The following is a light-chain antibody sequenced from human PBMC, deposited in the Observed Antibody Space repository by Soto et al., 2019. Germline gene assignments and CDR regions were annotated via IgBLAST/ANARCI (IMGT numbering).Light chain of an antibody. V-gene: IGLV2-23*02. CDR3: CSYAGSSTS. CDR1: SSDVGSYNL. CDR2: EVS. J-gene: IGLJ1*01. Sequence: LTPPASVSGSPGQSITISCTGTSSDVGSYNLVSWYQQHPGKAPKLMIYEVSKRPSGVSNRFSGSKSGNTASLTISGLQAEDEADYYCCSYAGSSTSFGTGTKVTVL.